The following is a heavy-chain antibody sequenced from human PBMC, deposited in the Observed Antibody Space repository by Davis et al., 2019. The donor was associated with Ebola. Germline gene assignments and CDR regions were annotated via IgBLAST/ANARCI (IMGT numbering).Heavy chain of an antibody. Sequence: SQTLSLTCAISGDSVSSNSAAWNWIRQSPSRGLEWLGRTYYRFKWYNDYAVSVKSRITINPNTSRNQFSLQLNSVTPEDTAVYYCARQVYYYYGMDVWGQGTTVTVSS. CDR2: TYYRFKWYN. CDR1: GDSVSSNSAA. CDR3: ARQVYYYYGMDV. J-gene: IGHJ6*02. V-gene: IGHV6-1*01.